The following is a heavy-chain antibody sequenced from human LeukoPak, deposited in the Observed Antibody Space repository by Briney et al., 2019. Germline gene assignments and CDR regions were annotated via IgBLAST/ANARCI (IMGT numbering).Heavy chain of an antibody. CDR3: ASPYCSSTSCSMDV. CDR2: IIPVFGKT. Sequence: SVKVSCKASGGIFSRFAINWVRQAPGQGLEWMGAIIPVFGKTDYGQNFQGRVTITADKSTRTAYMELSSLRSEDTAVYYCASPYCSSTSCSMDVWGKGTTVTISS. D-gene: IGHD2-2*01. V-gene: IGHV1-69*06. J-gene: IGHJ6*03. CDR1: GGIFSRFA.